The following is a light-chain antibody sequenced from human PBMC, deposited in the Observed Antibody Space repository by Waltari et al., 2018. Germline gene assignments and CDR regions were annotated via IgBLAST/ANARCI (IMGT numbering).Light chain of an antibody. V-gene: IGLV2-8*01. J-gene: IGLJ2*01. CDR2: EVN. CDR3: SSYAGTKKLL. CDR1: SRDIGTYNF. Sequence: QSALTQPPSASGSPGQSVTISCSGSSRDIGTYNFVSWYQQHPGKSPKLIIYEVNQRPSGVPDRCSGSKCGNTASLTVSGLLPEEEADYYCSSYAGTKKLLFGGVTKLTVL.